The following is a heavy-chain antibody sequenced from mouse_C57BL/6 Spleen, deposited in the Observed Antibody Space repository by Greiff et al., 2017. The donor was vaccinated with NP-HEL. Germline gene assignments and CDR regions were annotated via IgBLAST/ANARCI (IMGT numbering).Heavy chain of an antibody. D-gene: IGHD2-5*01. CDR1: GYTFTSYY. J-gene: IGHJ1*03. V-gene: IGHV1-85*01. Sequence: VQLQQSGPELVKPGASVKFSCKASGYTFTSYYINWVKQRPGQGLEWIGWIYPRDGSTKYNEKFKGKATLSVDTSSSTAYMELHSRTSEDSAVYYWGREGTYYSNDGWYFDVWGTGTTVTVSS. CDR3: GREGTYYSNDGWYFDV. CDR2: IYPRDGST.